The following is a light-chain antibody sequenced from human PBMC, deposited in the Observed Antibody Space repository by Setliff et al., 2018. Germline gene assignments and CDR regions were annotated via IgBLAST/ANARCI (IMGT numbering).Light chain of an antibody. Sequence: EIVMTQSPATLSVSPGERATLSCRASQSVGSDLAWYQQKPGQAPRLLIYGASTRATGIPARFGGSGSGTELTLTISSLQSEDFAVYYCQQYHDWPRTFGQGTKVDIK. CDR1: QSVGSD. V-gene: IGKV3-15*01. CDR2: GAS. J-gene: IGKJ1*01. CDR3: QQYHDWPRT.